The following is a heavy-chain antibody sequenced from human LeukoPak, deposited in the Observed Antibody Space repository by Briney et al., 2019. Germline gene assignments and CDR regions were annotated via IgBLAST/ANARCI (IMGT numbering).Heavy chain of an antibody. Sequence: SRGSLRLSCAASGFTFSSYSMNWVRQAPGKGLEWVSSISSSSSYIYYADPVKGRFTISRDNAKNSLYLQMNSLRAEDTAVYYCARIVGAGYWGQGTLVTVSP. CDR3: ARIVGAGY. D-gene: IGHD1-26*01. CDR2: ISSSSSYI. CDR1: GFTFSSYS. J-gene: IGHJ4*02. V-gene: IGHV3-21*01.